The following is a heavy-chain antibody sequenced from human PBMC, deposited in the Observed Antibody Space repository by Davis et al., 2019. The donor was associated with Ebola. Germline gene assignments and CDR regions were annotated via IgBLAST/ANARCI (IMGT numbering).Heavy chain of an antibody. V-gene: IGHV1-46*01. J-gene: IGHJ6*04. CDR2: INPSGGST. CDR3: ARDLDPGIAAPGGMDV. Sequence: ASVKVSCKASGYTFTSYYMHWVRQAPGQGLEWMGIINPSGGSTSYAQKFQGRVTMTRDTSTSTVYMELSSLRSEDTAVYYCARDLDPGIAAPGGMDVWGKGTAVTVSS. D-gene: IGHD6-13*01. CDR1: GYTFTSYY.